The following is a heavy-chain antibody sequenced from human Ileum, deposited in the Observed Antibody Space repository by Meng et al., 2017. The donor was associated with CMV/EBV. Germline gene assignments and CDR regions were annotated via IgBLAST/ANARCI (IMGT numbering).Heavy chain of an antibody. V-gene: IGHV1-8*01. J-gene: IGHJ4*02. CDR2: MNPIRGNT. CDR1: GYAFTSYD. Sequence: KTSGYAFTSYDINWVRQSTGQGLEWMGWMNPIRGNTVYAQKFQGRVTMTRDTSTSTAYMELSSLTSDDTAVYYCARGLRIVGTALAFWGQGSLVTVSS. D-gene: IGHD1-7*01. CDR3: ARGLRIVGTALAF.